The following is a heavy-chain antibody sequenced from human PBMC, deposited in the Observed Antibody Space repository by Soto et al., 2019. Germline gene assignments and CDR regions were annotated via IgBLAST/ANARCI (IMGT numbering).Heavy chain of an antibody. D-gene: IGHD3-10*01. CDR1: GFPLRNYW. CDR3: TRVVDGSAGEFDY. J-gene: IGHJ4*02. Sequence: PGGSLRLSCAASGFPLRNYWMHWVRQAPGEGLVWVSRIGSDGGGTTYADSVKGRFTISRDNAKNTLYLQMNSLKAEDTAVYYCTRVVDGSAGEFDYWGQGTLVTVSS. CDR2: IGSDGGGT. V-gene: IGHV3-74*01.